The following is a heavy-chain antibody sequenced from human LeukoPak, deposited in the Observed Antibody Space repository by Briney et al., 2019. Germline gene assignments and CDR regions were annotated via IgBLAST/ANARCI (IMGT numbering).Heavy chain of an antibody. CDR1: GGSISSYY. D-gene: IGHD2-15*01. J-gene: IGHJ4*02. CDR3: ALFEVVVGSTQDF. CDR2: IYYSGST. Sequence: SETLSLTCTVSGGSISSYYWSWIRQPPGKGLEWIGYIYYSGSTNYNPSLESRVTISVDTSKNQFSLKLSSVTAADTAVYYCALFEVVVGSTQDFWGQGTLVTVSS. V-gene: IGHV4-59*01.